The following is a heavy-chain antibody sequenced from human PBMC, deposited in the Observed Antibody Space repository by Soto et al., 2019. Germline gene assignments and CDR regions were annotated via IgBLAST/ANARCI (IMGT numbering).Heavy chain of an antibody. CDR1: GGPYSKYS. V-gene: IGHV1-69*02. J-gene: IGHJ4*02. Sequence: QVQLVQSGTEVKKPGSSVTVSCKASGGPYSKYSISWVRQAPGQGLEWMGRIIPIFDITNYAQKFQGRVTITADKSTSTVYMDLSSLRSEDTAVYYCARCLLGDYYDSDGLDNWGQGTLVTVSS. CDR2: IIPIFDIT. CDR3: ARCLLGDYYDSDGLDN. D-gene: IGHD3-22*01.